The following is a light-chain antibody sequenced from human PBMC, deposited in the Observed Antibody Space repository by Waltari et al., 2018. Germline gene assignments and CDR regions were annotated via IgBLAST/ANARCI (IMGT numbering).Light chain of an antibody. CDR3: CSYAGSYTYV. Sequence: QSALAQPRSVSGSPGQSVTISCTGSSSNVGGYNYVSWYQQYPGQAPKLMLYDVNKRPAGVPQRFSGSKSGDTASLTISGLQAEDEADYYCCSYAGSYTYVFGTGTKVTV. V-gene: IGLV2-11*01. J-gene: IGLJ1*01. CDR1: SSNVGGYNY. CDR2: DVN.